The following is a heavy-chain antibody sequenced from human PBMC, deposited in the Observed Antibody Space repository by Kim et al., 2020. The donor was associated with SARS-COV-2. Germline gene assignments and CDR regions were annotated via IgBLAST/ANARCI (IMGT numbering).Heavy chain of an antibody. V-gene: IGHV4-59*08. J-gene: IGHJ6*02. CDR1: GGSISSYY. CDR3: AKAAAGLDYYYGMDV. D-gene: IGHD6-13*01. CDR2: IYYSGST. Sequence: SETLSLTCTVSGGSISSYYWSWIRQPPGKGLEWIGYIYYSGSTNYNPSLKSRVTISVDTSKNQFSLKLSSVTAADTAVYYCAKAAAGLDYYYGMDVWGQGTTVTVSS.